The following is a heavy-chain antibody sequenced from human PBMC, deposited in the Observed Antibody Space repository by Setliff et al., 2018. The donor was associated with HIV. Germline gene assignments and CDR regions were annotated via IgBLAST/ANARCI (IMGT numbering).Heavy chain of an antibody. V-gene: IGHV4-34*01. CDR3: ARGRFTYYYDSSGYYY. J-gene: IGHJ4*02. Sequence: SETLSLTCAVYGGSFSGYYWSWIRQPPGKGLEWIGEINHSGSTNCNPSLKSRVTISVDTSKNQFSLKLSSVTAADTAVYYCARGRFTYYYDSSGYYYWGQGTLVTVSS. CDR2: INHSGST. CDR1: GGSFSGYY. D-gene: IGHD3-22*01.